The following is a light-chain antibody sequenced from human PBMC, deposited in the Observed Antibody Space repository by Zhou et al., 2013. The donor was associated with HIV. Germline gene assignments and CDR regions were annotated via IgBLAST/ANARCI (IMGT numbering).Light chain of an antibody. Sequence: DIQMTQSPSSLSASVGDRVTITCRASQAISNYLAWYQQKPGKVPKLLIYGASTLQSGVPSRFSGSGSGTDFTLTIISLQPEDVATYYCQKYSSVPIIFGQGTRLEIK. CDR1: QAISNY. J-gene: IGKJ5*01. CDR3: QKYSSVPII. V-gene: IGKV1-27*01. CDR2: GAS.